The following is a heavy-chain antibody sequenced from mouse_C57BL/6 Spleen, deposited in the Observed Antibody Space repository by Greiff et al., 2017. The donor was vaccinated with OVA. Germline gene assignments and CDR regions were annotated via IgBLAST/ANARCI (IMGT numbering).Heavy chain of an antibody. CDR1: GFTSSSYG. CDR3: ARQGELRPWFAY. J-gene: IGHJ3*01. CDR2: ISSGGSYT. V-gene: IGHV5-6*01. D-gene: IGHD1-1*01. Sequence: DVQLVESGGDLVKPGGSLKLSCAASGFTSSSYGMSWVRQTPDKRLEWVATISSGGSYTYYPDSVKGRFTISRDNAKNTLYLQMSSLKSEDTAMYYCARQGELRPWFAYWGQGTLVTVSA.